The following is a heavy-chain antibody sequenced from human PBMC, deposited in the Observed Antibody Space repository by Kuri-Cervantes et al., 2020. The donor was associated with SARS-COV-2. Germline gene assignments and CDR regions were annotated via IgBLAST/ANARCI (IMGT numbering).Heavy chain of an antibody. CDR2: INSDGSST. V-gene: IGHV3-74*01. CDR1: GFTFSSYW. Sequence: GESLKISCAASGFTFSSYWMHWVRQAPGKGLVWVSRINSDGSSTSYADSVKGRFTISRDNAKNTLYLQMNSLRAEDTAVYYYATQGTIYYYDTLWGQGTLVTVSS. J-gene: IGHJ4*02. CDR3: ATQGTIYYYDTL. D-gene: IGHD3-22*01.